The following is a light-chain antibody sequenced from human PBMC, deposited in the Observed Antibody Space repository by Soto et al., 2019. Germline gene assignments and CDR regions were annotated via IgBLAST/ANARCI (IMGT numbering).Light chain of an antibody. Sequence: EIVLTQSPGPLSLSPGERATLSCRSSQSVSSSHLAWYQQKPGQAPRLLMYVSSSRATAIQDRFSGSRSGTDFTLTISRLEPEYFAVYYCQQDGISAFTFGPGTKVDSK. CDR1: QSVSSSH. CDR3: QQDGISAFT. V-gene: IGKV3-20*01. CDR2: VSS. J-gene: IGKJ3*01.